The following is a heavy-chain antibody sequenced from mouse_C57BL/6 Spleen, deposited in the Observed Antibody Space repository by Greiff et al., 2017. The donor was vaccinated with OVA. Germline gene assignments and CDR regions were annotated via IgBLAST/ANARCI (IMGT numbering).Heavy chain of an antibody. CDR2: ISDGGSYT. V-gene: IGHV5-4*01. CDR3: ARDGVRGPFDY. J-gene: IGHJ2*01. CDR1: GFTFSSYA. Sequence: EVNVVESGGGLVKPGGSLKLSCAASGFTFSSYAMSWVRQTPEKRLEWVATISDGGSYTYYPDNVKGRFTISRDNAKNNLYLQMSHLKSEDTAMYYCARDGVRGPFDYWGQGTTLTVSS. D-gene: IGHD2-5*01.